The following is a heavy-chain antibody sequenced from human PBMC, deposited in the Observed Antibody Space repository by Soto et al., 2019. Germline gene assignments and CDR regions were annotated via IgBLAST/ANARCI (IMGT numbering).Heavy chain of an antibody. CDR1: GDTFTSYY. Sequence: ASVKVSCKASGDTFTSYYMHWVRQAPGQGLEWMGIINPSGGTSYAQKFQGRVTMTTDTSTSTAYMELRSLRSDDTAVYYCAGQPVVVTAPIDYRGQGTLVTVSS. J-gene: IGHJ4*02. CDR3: AGQPVVVTAPIDY. D-gene: IGHD2-21*02. V-gene: IGHV1-46*01. CDR2: INPSGGT.